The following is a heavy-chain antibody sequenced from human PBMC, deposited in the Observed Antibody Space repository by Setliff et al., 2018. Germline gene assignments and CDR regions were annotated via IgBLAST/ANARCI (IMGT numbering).Heavy chain of an antibody. Sequence: SETLSLTCAVSGGSISSSSYYWGWIRQPPGKGLEWIGSIYYSGSTYYNPSLKSRVTISVDTSKNQFSLKLSSVTAADTAVYYCARPMGVVVVPAAKPVGAFDIWGQGTMVTVSS. CDR3: ARPMGVVVVPAAKPVGAFDI. D-gene: IGHD2-2*01. CDR1: GGSISSSSYY. CDR2: IYYSGST. J-gene: IGHJ3*02. V-gene: IGHV4-39*01.